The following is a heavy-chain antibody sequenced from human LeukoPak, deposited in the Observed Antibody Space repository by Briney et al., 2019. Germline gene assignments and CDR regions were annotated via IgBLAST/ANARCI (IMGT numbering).Heavy chain of an antibody. J-gene: IGHJ5*02. Sequence: ASVKVSCKASGYTFTSYKIIWVRQAPGQGLEWMGWIRTYNGNTHYAQKLQGRVSMPTDTSTCTAYMELRSLRSDDTAVYYCARGNYYDSSGYFPPDHWGQGTLVTVSS. CDR3: ARGNYYDSSGYFPPDH. CDR2: IRTYNGNT. CDR1: GYTFTSYK. V-gene: IGHV1-18*01. D-gene: IGHD3-22*01.